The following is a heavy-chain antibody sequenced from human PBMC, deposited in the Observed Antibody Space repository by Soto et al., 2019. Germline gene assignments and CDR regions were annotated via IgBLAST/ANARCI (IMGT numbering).Heavy chain of an antibody. CDR1: GYTFTSYG. J-gene: IGHJ4*02. CDR2: ISAYNGNT. CDR3: AREPPDIVATTQVDY. Sequence: ASVKVSCKASGYTFTSYGISWVRQAPGQGLEWMGWISAYNGNTNYGQKLQGRVTMTTDTSTSTAYMELRSMRSDDTAVYYCAREPPDIVATTQVDYWGQGTLVTVSS. D-gene: IGHD5-12*01. V-gene: IGHV1-18*01.